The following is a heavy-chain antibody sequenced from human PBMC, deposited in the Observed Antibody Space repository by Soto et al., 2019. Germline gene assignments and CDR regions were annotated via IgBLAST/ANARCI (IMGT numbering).Heavy chain of an antibody. J-gene: IGHJ5*02. CDR3: ARGEYCSGGSCYSSWFDP. V-gene: IGHV3-30-3*01. CDR2: ISYDGSNK. Sequence: GGSLRLSCAASGFTFSSYAMHWVRQAPGKGLEWVAVISYDGSNKYYADSVKGRFTISRDNSKNTLYLQMNSLRAEDTAVYYCARGEYCSGGSCYSSWFDPWGQGTLVTVSS. CDR1: GFTFSSYA. D-gene: IGHD2-15*01.